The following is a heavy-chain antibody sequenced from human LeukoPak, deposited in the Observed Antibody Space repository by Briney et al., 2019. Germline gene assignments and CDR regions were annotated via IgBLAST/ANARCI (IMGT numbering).Heavy chain of an antibody. J-gene: IGHJ4*02. CDR1: GYTFTSYD. CDR3: ASGPLPDPDYYDSSGYPFDY. Sequence: GASVKVSCKASGYTFTSYDINWVRQATGEGREWMGWMNPNSGNTGYAQKFQGRVTMTRNTSISTAYMGLSSLRSEDTAVYYCASGPLPDPDYYDSSGYPFDYWGQGTLVTVSS. V-gene: IGHV1-8*01. CDR2: MNPNSGNT. D-gene: IGHD3-22*01.